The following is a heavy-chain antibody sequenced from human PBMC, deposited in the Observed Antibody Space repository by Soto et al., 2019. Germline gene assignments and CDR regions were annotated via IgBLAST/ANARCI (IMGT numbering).Heavy chain of an antibody. V-gene: IGHV4-59*01. CDR3: ARDGYDGSGSPYPAF. CDR1: GGPISSYY. J-gene: IGHJ4*02. CDR2: IYYLGST. D-gene: IGHD3-10*01. Sequence: SETLSLTCTVSGGPISSYYWGWIRQPPGKGLEWIGYIYYLGSTDYNPSLKSRVTISVDTSKRQFSLRLTSVTAADTAVYYCARDGYDGSGSPYPAFWGPGTQVTVSS.